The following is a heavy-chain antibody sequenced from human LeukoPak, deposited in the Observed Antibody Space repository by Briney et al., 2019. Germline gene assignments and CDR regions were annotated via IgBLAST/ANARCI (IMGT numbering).Heavy chain of an antibody. D-gene: IGHD4-17*01. V-gene: IGHV3-15*07. J-gene: IGHJ4*02. CDR3: TTDLYDYGDYVLRKIDY. Sequence: KPGGSLRLSCAASGFTFSNAWMNWVRQAPGKGLEWVGRIKSKTDGGTTDYAAPVKGRFTISRDDSKNTLYLQMNSLKTEDTAVYYCTTDLYDYGDYVLRKIDYWGQGTLVTVSS. CDR1: GFTFSNAW. CDR2: IKSKTDGGTT.